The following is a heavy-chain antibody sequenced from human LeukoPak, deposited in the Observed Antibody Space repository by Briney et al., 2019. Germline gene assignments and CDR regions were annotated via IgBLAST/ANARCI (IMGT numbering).Heavy chain of an antibody. J-gene: IGHJ3*02. V-gene: IGHV3-23*01. D-gene: IGHD6-13*01. CDR3: SGWSSSWLENAFDI. Sequence: PGGSLRLSCAASGFTFNNYAMTWVRQAPGKGLEWVSAISAGGDSTYHADSVKGRFTISRDNPKNTLYMQMNSLRAEDTAVYYCSGWSSSWLENAFDIWGQGTMVTVSS. CDR1: GFTFNNYA. CDR2: ISAGGDST.